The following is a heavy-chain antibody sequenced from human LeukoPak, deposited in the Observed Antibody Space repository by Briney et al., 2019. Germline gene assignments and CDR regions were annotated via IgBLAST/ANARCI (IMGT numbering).Heavy chain of an antibody. CDR1: GGSISSGGYS. J-gene: IGHJ5*02. V-gene: IGHV4-30-2*01. CDR3: AGDPSGYDSGWFDP. CDR2: IYLSGST. D-gene: IGHD5-12*01. Sequence: PSETLSLTCAVSGGSISSGGYSWGWIRQPPGKGLEWIGYIYLSGSTFYNPSLQSRVTISLDGSKNQFSLRLSSVTAADTAVYFCAGDPSGYDSGWFDPWGQGTLVTVSS.